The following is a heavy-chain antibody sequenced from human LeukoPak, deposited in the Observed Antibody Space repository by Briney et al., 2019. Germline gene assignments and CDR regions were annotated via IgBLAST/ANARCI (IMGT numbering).Heavy chain of an antibody. CDR3: ARDPETGNWYFDL. Sequence: SETLSLTCTVSGGSISSYYWSWIRQPPGKGLEWIGYIYYSGSTNYNPSLKSRATISVDTSKNQFSLKLSSVTAADTAVYYCARDPETGNWYFDLWGRGTLVTVSS. V-gene: IGHV4-59*01. CDR1: GGSISSYY. D-gene: IGHD1-1*01. CDR2: IYYSGST. J-gene: IGHJ2*01.